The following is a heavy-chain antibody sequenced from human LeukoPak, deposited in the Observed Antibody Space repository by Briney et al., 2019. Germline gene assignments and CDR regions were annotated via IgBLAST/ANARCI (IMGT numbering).Heavy chain of an antibody. Sequence: PGGSLRLSCAASGFTVRNYAMAWFRQAPGKGVEWVSAISGSGDNRYFADSVKGQFTISRDNSRNALYLQMNRLRAEDTVVYFCARQVGPDYWGQGTLVSVSS. CDR1: GFTVRNYA. CDR2: ISGSGDNR. V-gene: IGHV3-23*01. CDR3: ARQVGPDY. J-gene: IGHJ4*02.